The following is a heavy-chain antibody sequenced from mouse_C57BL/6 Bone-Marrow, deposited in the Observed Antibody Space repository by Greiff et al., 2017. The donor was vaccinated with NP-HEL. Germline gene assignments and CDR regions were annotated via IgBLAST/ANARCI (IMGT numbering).Heavy chain of an antibody. D-gene: IGHD2-3*01. J-gene: IGHJ2*01. V-gene: IGHV1-55*01. CDR1: GYTFTSYW. CDR3: ARRYDGYYFDY. Sequence: VQLQQPGAELVKPWASFPLSFTSSGYTFTSYWITWVKQRPGQGLEWIGDIYPGSGSPNYNEKFKSKATLTVDTSSSTAYMQLSSLTSEDSAVYYCARRYDGYYFDYWGQGTTLTVSS. CDR2: IYPGSGSP.